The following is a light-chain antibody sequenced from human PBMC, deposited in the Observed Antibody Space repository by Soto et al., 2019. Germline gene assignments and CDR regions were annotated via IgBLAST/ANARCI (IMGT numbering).Light chain of an antibody. CDR2: DVS. J-gene: IGLJ1*01. CDR3: CSYTSSNTDV. Sequence: QSALTQPASVSGSPGQSITISCTGTSSDVGGYNYVSWYQQHPGKAPKLMIFDVSNRPSGVSNRFSGSKSGNTASLTISGLQAEDEADYYCCSYTSSNTDVFGTGTKLTVL. CDR1: SSDVGGYNY. V-gene: IGLV2-14*03.